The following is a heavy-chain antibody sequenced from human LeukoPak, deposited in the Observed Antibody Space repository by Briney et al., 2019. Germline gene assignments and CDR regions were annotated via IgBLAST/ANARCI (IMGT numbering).Heavy chain of an antibody. Sequence: GGSLRLSCAASGFTFSSYGMHWVRQALGKGLEWVAVIWYDGSNKYYADSVKGRFTISRDNSKNTLYLQMNSLRAEDTAVYYCARSDYCGGDCYEIGYFDLWGRGTLVTVSS. V-gene: IGHV3-33*01. CDR2: IWYDGSNK. J-gene: IGHJ2*01. D-gene: IGHD2-21*02. CDR3: ARSDYCGGDCYEIGYFDL. CDR1: GFTFSSYG.